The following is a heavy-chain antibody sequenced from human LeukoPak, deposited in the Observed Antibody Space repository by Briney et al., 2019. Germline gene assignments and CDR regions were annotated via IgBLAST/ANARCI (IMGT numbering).Heavy chain of an antibody. V-gene: IGHV3-23*01. Sequence: GGSLRLSCAASRFTFNSYAMSWVRQAPGKGLEWVSVIGGSNGITFYVGSVKGRFTISRDNSKDTLYLQMNSLRAEDTAVYYCARNENSGWGYSDYWGQGTLVTVSS. J-gene: IGHJ4*02. D-gene: IGHD5-12*01. CDR3: ARNENSGWGYSDY. CDR2: IGGSNGIT. CDR1: RFTFNSYA.